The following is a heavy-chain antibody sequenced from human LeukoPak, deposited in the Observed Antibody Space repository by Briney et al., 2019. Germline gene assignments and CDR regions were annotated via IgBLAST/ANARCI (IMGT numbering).Heavy chain of an antibody. CDR3: ARHDRNDCSGGSCYSGWFDP. Sequence: SETLSLTCAVYGGSFSGYYWSWIRQPPGKGLEWIGEINHSGSTNYNPSLKSRVTISVDTSKNQFSLKLSSVTAADTAVYYCARHDRNDCSGGSCYSGWFDPWGQGTLVTVSS. J-gene: IGHJ5*02. CDR1: GGSFSGYY. V-gene: IGHV4-34*01. CDR2: INHSGST. D-gene: IGHD2-15*01.